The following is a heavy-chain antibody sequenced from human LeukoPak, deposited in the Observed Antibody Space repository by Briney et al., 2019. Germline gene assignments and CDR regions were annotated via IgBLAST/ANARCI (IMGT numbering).Heavy chain of an antibody. CDR1: GYTFSGYY. V-gene: IGHV1-2*02. D-gene: IGHD3-22*01. CDR2: INPNSGAT. Sequence: GASVKVSCKASGYTFSGYYMHWVRQAPRQGREWMGWINPNSGATNYAQTLQGRVTMTRDTSISIVYMELSRLRTDDTAVYYCARALRYDDSSGYYAYWGQGTLVTVSS. CDR3: ARALRYDDSSGYYAY. J-gene: IGHJ4*02.